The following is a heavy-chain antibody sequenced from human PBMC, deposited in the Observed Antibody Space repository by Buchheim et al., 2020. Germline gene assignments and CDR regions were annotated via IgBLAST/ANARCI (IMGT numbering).Heavy chain of an antibody. Sequence: QVQLVQSGAEVKKPGASVKVSCKASGYTFTSYYMHWVRQAPGQGLEWMGIINPSGCSTSYAQKFQGRVTMTRDTSTSTVYMELSSLRSEDTAVYYCARVDTAMVSRLGGMDVWGQGTT. CDR3: ARVDTAMVSRLGGMDV. J-gene: IGHJ6*02. D-gene: IGHD5-18*01. CDR2: INPSGCST. CDR1: GYTFTSYY. V-gene: IGHV1-46*01.